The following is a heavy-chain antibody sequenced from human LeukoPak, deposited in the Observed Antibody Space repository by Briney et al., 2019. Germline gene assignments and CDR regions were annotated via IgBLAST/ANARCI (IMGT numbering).Heavy chain of an antibody. CDR2: IYYTGNT. Sequence: SETLSLTCTVSGDSITGYYWGWLRQPPGKGLEWIGNIYYTGNTYYNASLKSRVTISVDTSKNQFSLKVISMTAADTAVYYCTKADGYGLIRICGRGTTVTASS. D-gene: IGHD3-10*01. CDR1: GDSITGYY. CDR3: TKADGYGLIRI. V-gene: IGHV4-39*07. J-gene: IGHJ3*02.